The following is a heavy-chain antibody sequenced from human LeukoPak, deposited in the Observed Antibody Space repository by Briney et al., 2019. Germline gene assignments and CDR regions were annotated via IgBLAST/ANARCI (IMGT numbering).Heavy chain of an antibody. Sequence: SETLSLTCAVYGGSFSGYYWSWIRQPPGKGLEWIGSIYYSGSTYYNPSLKSRVTISVDTSKNQISLQLNSVTPEDTAVYYCTRNLDFWGQGTLVTVSS. CDR1: GGSFSGYY. CDR2: IYYSGST. CDR3: TRNLDF. J-gene: IGHJ4*02. V-gene: IGHV4-34*01.